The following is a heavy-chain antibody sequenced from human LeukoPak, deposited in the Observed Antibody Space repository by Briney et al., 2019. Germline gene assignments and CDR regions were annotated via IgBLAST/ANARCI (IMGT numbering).Heavy chain of an antibody. Sequence: PGGSLRLSCAASGFTFSSYAMSWVRQAPGKGLEWVSAISGSGGSTYYADSVKGRFTISRDNSKNTLYLQMNSLRAEDMAVYYCAKDKAYCSSTSCYVNPYYYMDVWGKGTTVTVSS. CDR3: AKDKAYCSSTSCYVNPYYYMDV. CDR2: ISGSGGST. V-gene: IGHV3-23*01. CDR1: GFTFSSYA. D-gene: IGHD2-2*01. J-gene: IGHJ6*03.